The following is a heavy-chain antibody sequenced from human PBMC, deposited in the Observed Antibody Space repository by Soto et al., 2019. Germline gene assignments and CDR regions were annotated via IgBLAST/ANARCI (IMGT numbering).Heavy chain of an antibody. CDR2: ISSSGNT. D-gene: IGHD3-9*01. J-gene: IGHJ4*02. CDR1: DGSISNFY. Sequence: SETLSLTCTVSDGSISNFYWSWIRQPPGKGLEWIGYISSSGNTNYNPSLKSRVSISVDTSKNQFSLNLTSVTAADTAVYYCARAQLVLTRSYFDSWGQGTPVTVSS. CDR3: ARAQLVLTRSYFDS. V-gene: IGHV4-59*01.